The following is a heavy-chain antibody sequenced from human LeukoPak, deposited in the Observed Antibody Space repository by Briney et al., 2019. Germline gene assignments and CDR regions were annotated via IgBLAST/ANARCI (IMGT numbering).Heavy chain of an antibody. CDR1: GYSFTCYW. CDR2: IYPGDSDT. J-gene: IGHJ4*02. Sequence: GESLKISCKGSGYSFTCYWIGWVRQMPGKGLEWMGIIYPGDSDTRYSPSFQGQVTISADKSISTAHLQWSSLKASDTAMYYCARRAGGYYDSSTRVDYWGQGTLVTVSS. D-gene: IGHD3-22*01. CDR3: ARRAGGYYDSSTRVDY. V-gene: IGHV5-51*01.